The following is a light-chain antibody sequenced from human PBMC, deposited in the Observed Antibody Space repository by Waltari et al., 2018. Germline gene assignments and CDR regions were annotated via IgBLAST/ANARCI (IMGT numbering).Light chain of an antibody. J-gene: IGLJ3*02. V-gene: IGLV4-69*01. CDR1: SGHSSNV. CDR3: QTGGHGTWV. Sequence: QLVLTQSPSASASLGASVKLTCTLSSGHSSNVIAWLQQRPEKGPRYLRKVNSDGSHTKGDGIPDRFSGSGSGAERYLTISRLQSEDEADYYCQTGGHGTWVFGGGTKLTVL. CDR2: VNSDGSH.